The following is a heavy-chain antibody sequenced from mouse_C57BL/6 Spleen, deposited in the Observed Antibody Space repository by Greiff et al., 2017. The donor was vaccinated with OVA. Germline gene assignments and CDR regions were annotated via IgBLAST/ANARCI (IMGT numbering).Heavy chain of an antibody. CDR2: IDPSDSYT. J-gene: IGHJ2*01. V-gene: IGHV1-69*01. CDR3: VAIYYYCSSTYYWGY. Sequence: QVQLQQPGAELVMPGASVKLSCKASGYTFTSYWMHWVKQRPGQGLEWIGEIDPSDSYTNYNQKFKGKSTLTVDTSSSTAYMQLSSLTSEDFAVYSCVAIYYYCSSTYYWGYWGQGTTLTVSS. D-gene: IGHD1-1*01. CDR1: GYTFTSYW.